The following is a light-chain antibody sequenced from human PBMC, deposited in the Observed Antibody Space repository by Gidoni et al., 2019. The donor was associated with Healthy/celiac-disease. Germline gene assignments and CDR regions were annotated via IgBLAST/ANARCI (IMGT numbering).Light chain of an antibody. Sequence: SYALTQPPSVSVSPGQTASITCSGDKLGDKYACWYQQKPGQSPVLVIYQDSKRPSGIPERFSGSNSGNTATLTISGTQAMDEADYDCQAWDSSIGVFGTGTKVTVL. CDR1: KLGDKY. J-gene: IGLJ1*01. CDR2: QDS. V-gene: IGLV3-1*01. CDR3: QAWDSSIGV.